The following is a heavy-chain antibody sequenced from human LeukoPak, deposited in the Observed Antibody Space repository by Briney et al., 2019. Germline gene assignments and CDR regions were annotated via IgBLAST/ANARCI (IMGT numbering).Heavy chain of an antibody. V-gene: IGHV1-18*04. D-gene: IGHD5-12*01. Sequence: ASVKVSCKASGYTFTSYGISWVRQAPGQGLEWMGWLSAYNGNTNYAQKLQGRVTMTTDTSTSTAYMELRSLRSDDTAVYYCARGYSGYDSPQYFDYWGQGTLVTVSS. CDR2: LSAYNGNT. CDR3: ARGYSGYDSPQYFDY. CDR1: GYTFTSYG. J-gene: IGHJ4*02.